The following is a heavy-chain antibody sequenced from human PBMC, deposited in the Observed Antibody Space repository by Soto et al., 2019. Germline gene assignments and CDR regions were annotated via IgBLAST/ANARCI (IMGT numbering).Heavy chain of an antibody. CDR3: ARGSSSSATYYDFWSGYPTPEYYFDY. D-gene: IGHD3-3*01. CDR2: ISSSSSYI. CDR1: GFTFSSYS. V-gene: IGHV3-21*01. Sequence: GGSLRLSCAASGFTFSSYSMNWVRQAPGKGLEWVSSISSSSSYIYYADSVKGRFTISRDNAKNSLYLQMNSLRAEDTAVYYCARGSSSSATYYDFWSGYPTPEYYFDYWGQGTLVTVSS. J-gene: IGHJ4*02.